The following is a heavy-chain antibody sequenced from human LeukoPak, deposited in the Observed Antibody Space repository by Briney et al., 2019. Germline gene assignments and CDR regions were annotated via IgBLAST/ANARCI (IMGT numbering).Heavy chain of an antibody. CDR2: IIPIFGTA. CDR1: GGTFSSYA. J-gene: IGHJ6*02. D-gene: IGHD3-10*01. V-gene: IGHV1-69*01. Sequence: ASVKVSCKASGGTFSSYAISWVRQAPGQGLEWMGGIIPIFGTANYAQKFQGRVTITADESTSTAYMELSSLRSEDTAVYYCARVVPQYYYGSGSYYNVSYYYYGMDVWGQGTTVTVSS. CDR3: ARVVPQYYYGSGSYYNVSYYYYGMDV.